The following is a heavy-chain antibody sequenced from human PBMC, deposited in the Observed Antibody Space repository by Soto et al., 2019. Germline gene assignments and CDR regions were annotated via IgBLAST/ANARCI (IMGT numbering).Heavy chain of an antibody. CDR2: IYYSGST. V-gene: IGHV4-31*03. Sequence: SDTQSLTCTVCGDSMRSGGYYWTWIRQHPGKGLEWIGYIYYSGSTYYNPSLKSRVTISVDTSKNQFSLKLSSVTAADTAVYYCARDYYDSSLGGVGAFDIWGQGTMVTVSS. D-gene: IGHD3-22*01. J-gene: IGHJ3*02. CDR1: GDSMRSGGYY. CDR3: ARDYYDSSLGGVGAFDI.